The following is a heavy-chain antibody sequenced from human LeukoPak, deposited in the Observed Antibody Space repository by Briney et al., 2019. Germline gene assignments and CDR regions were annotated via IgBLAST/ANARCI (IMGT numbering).Heavy chain of an antibody. V-gene: IGHV1-2*02. CDR1: GYTFTGYY. J-gene: IGHJ4*02. Sequence: GASVKVSCKASGYTFTGYYMHWVRQAPGQGLEWMGWINPNSGGTNYAQKFQGRVTMTRDTSISTAYMELSRLRSDDTAVYYCARDAPKGRYDSSGYYQDYWGQGTLVTVSS. D-gene: IGHD3-22*01. CDR3: ARDAPKGRYDSSGYYQDY. CDR2: INPNSGGT.